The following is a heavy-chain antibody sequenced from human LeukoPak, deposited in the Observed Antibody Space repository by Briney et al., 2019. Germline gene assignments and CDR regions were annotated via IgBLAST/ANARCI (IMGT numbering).Heavy chain of an antibody. CDR1: GGTFSSYA. CDR3: AIRYGSGTVGVLDP. Sequence: SVKVSCKASGGTFSSYAISWVRQAPGQGLEWMGRIIPTFGIANYAQKFQGRVTITADKSTSTAYMELSSLRSEDTAVYYCAIRYGSGTVGVLDPWGQGTLVTVSS. J-gene: IGHJ5*02. V-gene: IGHV1-69*04. D-gene: IGHD3-10*01. CDR2: IIPTFGIA.